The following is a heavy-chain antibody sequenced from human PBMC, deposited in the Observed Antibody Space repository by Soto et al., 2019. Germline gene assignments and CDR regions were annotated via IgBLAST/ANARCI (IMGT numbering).Heavy chain of an antibody. CDR2: IWYDGSNK. CDR1: GFTFSSYG. V-gene: IGHV3-33*01. CDR3: AREGYSSSWSTYYYYGMDV. J-gene: IGHJ6*02. D-gene: IGHD6-13*01. Sequence: PGGSLRLSCAASGFTFSSYGMHWVRQAPGKGLEWVAVIWYDGSNKYYADSVKGRFTISRDNSKNTLYLQMNSLRAEDTAVYYCAREGYSSSWSTYYYYGMDVWGQGTTVTVSS.